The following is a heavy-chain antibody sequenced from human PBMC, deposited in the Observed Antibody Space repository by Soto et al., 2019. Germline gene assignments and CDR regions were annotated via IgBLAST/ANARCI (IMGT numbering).Heavy chain of an antibody. CDR1: GGSISSSSYY. CDR2: IYYRGST. V-gene: IGHV4-39*01. CDR3: ARYGSGTYYPTTFDY. Sequence: SETLSLTCTVSGGSISSSSYYWDWIRQPPGKGLEWIGSIYYRGSTNYNHSLKNRVTISVDKSKNQVSLKMSSVTAADKAEYNCARYGSGTYYPTTFDYWGQGTLVTVSS. J-gene: IGHJ4*02. D-gene: IGHD3-10*01.